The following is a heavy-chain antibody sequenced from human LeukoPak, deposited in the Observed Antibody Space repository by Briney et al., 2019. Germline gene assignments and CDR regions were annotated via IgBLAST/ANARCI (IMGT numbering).Heavy chain of an antibody. Sequence: ASVKVSRKASGYTFTSYDINWVRQATGQGLEWMGWMNPNSGNTGYAQKFQGRVTMTRNTSISTAYMELSSLRSEDTAVYYCARGHYNYYGSGSYYNALVTPRYYYYGMDVWGQGTTVTVSS. CDR3: ARGHYNYYGSGSYYNALVTPRYYYYGMDV. CDR1: GYTFTSYD. J-gene: IGHJ6*02. D-gene: IGHD3-10*01. V-gene: IGHV1-8*01. CDR2: MNPNSGNT.